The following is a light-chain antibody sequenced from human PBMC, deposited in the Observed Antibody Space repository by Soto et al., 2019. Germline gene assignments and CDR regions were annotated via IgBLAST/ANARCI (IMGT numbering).Light chain of an antibody. V-gene: IGLV1-51*02. CDR1: SSNIGSDF. CDR3: GAWDTSLSGGV. Sequence: QTVVTQPPSVSAAPGQKVTISCSGSSSNIGSDFVSWYQQLPGTAPKLLIYEDNKRPSGIPDRFSGSKSGTSATLGITGLQTGDEADYYCGAWDTSLSGGVFGGGTKVTVL. J-gene: IGLJ2*01. CDR2: EDN.